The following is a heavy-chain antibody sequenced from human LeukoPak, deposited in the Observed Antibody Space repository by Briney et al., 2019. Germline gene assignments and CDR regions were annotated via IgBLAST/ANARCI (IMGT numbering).Heavy chain of an antibody. CDR2: FFYSGSP. J-gene: IGHJ4*02. CDR3: ARVGQTVAAGTYDY. CDR1: GGSISSYY. V-gene: IGHV4-59*08. Sequence: SETLSLTCTVSGGSISSYYWSWIRQSPGKGLEWIGNFFYSGSPNYNPPLKSRVTESFDTSKNQFSLKLSSVTAADTAVYYCARVGQTVAAGTYDYWGQGTLVTVSS. D-gene: IGHD6-13*01.